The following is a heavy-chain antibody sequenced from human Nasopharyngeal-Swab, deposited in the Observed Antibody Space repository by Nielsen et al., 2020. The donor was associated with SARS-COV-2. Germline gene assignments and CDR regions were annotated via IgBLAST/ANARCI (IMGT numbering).Heavy chain of an antibody. CDR2: VSGGGDSP. V-gene: IGHV3-23*01. CDR1: GFTFRSYA. Sequence: GESLKISCAASGFTFRSYAMSWVRQAPGKGLEWVSVVSGGGDSPYYADSVKGRFTISRDNFKNTLYLRMNSLRADDTAVYYCVKDTMWYSDFWSGYLGLWDSWGQGTLVTVSS. D-gene: IGHD3-3*01. CDR3: VKDTMWYSDFWSGYLGLWDS. J-gene: IGHJ4*02.